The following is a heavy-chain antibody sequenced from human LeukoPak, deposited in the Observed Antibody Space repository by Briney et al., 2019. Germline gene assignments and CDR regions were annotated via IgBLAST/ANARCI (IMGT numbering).Heavy chain of an antibody. V-gene: IGHV3-23*01. CDR2: LSGGGGTT. D-gene: IGHD2-2*01. J-gene: IGHJ5*02. Sequence: PGGSLRLSCAASGFNFNNYAMNWVRQAPGKGLEWVSTLSGGGGTTYYADSVKGRFTISRDTSKHTLYLHMNSLRAEDTAIYYCAKSDCSSSTWSFRNWFDPWGQGTLVTVSS. CDR3: AKSDCSSSTWSFRNWFDP. CDR1: GFNFNNYA.